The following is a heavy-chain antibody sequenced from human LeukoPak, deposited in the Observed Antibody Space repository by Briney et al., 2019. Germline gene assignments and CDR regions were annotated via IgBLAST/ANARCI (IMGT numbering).Heavy chain of an antibody. J-gene: IGHJ4*02. CDR3: ARDRGYSYGNFDY. CDR1: GGTFSSYA. Sequence: SVKVSCKASGGTFSSYAISWVRQAPGQGLEWMGRIIPILGIANYAQKFQGRVTITADKSTSTAYMELSSLRSEDTAVYYCARDRGYSYGNFDYWGQGTLVTVSS. V-gene: IGHV1-69*04. D-gene: IGHD5-18*01. CDR2: IIPILGIA.